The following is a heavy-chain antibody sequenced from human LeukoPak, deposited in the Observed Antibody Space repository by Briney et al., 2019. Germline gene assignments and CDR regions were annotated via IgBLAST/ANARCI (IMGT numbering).Heavy chain of an antibody. Sequence: SETLSLTCTVSGDSMKNSYWTWIRQPVGNAMEWIGRVSASGYTSHNPSLKSRVIMSVDVSTNQFSLNLTSVTAADTAVYYCARQDTEGRYWGSDYWGQGTLVTVSS. J-gene: IGHJ4*02. CDR1: GDSMKNSY. CDR3: ARQDTEGRYWGSDY. D-gene: IGHD7-27*01. CDR2: VSASGYT. V-gene: IGHV4-4*07.